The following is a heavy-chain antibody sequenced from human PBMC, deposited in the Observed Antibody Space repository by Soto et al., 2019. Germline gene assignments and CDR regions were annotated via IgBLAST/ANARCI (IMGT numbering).Heavy chain of an antibody. CDR2: IRSKANSYAT. V-gene: IGHV3-73*01. CDR1: GFTFSGPA. D-gene: IGHD2-2*03. J-gene: IGHJ5*02. Sequence: GESLKISCAASGFTFSGPAMHWVRQASGKGLEWVGRIRSKANSYATAYAASVKGRFTISRDDSKNTAYLQMNSLKTEDTAVYYCTGSLDIVLVPPLGLDPWGQGTLVTVSS. CDR3: TGSLDIVLVPPLGLDP.